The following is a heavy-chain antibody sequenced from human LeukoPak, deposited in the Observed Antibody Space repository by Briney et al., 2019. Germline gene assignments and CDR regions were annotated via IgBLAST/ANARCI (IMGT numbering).Heavy chain of an antibody. CDR1: GGTFSSNT. CDR2: IIPIFGTA. CDR3: AREGPRDGIVATIGANYYYYCMDV. J-gene: IGHJ6*03. V-gene: IGHV1-69*13. D-gene: IGHD5-12*01. Sequence: ASVKVSCKASGGTFSSNTISWVRQAPGQGLECTGGIIPIFGTANYAQKFQGRVTITADESTSTAYMELSSLRSEDTAVYYCAREGPRDGIVATIGANYYYYCMDVWGKGTTVTISS.